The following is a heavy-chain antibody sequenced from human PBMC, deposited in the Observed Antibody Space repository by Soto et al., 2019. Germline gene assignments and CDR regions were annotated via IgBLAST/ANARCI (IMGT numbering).Heavy chain of an antibody. CDR3: ARDPGDIVVVPAAIRLGGY. CDR1: GFTFSSYA. J-gene: IGHJ4*02. CDR2: ISGSSSNT. D-gene: IGHD2-2*01. Sequence: GGSLRLSCAASGFTFSSYAMSWVRQAPGKGLEWVSAISGSSSNTYYADSVKGRFTISRDNAKNTLYLQMNSLRAEDTAVYYCARDPGDIVVVPAAIRLGGYWGQGTLVTVSS. V-gene: IGHV3-21*01.